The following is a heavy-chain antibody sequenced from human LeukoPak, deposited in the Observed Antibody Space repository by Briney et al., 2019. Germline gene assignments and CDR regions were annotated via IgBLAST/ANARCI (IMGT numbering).Heavy chain of an antibody. V-gene: IGHV3-33*01. D-gene: IGHD3-22*01. J-gene: IGHJ4*02. CDR2: IWYDGSNK. CDR3: AREPGYDSSGYFDY. CDR1: GFTFSSYG. Sequence: GGSLRLSCAASGFTFSSYGMHRVRQAPGKGLEWVAVIWYDGSNKYYADSVKGRFTISRDNSKNTLYLQMNSLRAEDTAVYYCAREPGYDSSGYFDYWGQGTLVTVSS.